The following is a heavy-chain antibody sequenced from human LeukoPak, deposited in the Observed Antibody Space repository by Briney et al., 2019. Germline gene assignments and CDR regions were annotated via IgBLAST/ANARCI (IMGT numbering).Heavy chain of an antibody. J-gene: IGHJ4*02. CDR3: ARGAPGHYDFRSGYSDFDY. Sequence: SETLTLTCTGSGGSISSYYWSWIRQPAGKGLEWIGRIYTSGCTNYNPSLKSRVTISVDKCKNQFSLKLSSVTTADTAVYYCARGAPGHYDFRSGYSDFDYWGQGTLVTVSS. V-gene: IGHV4-4*07. CDR1: GGSISSYY. CDR2: IYTSGCT. D-gene: IGHD3-3*01.